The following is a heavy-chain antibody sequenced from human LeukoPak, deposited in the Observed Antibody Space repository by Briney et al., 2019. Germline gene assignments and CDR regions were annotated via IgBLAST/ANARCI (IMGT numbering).Heavy chain of an antibody. V-gene: IGHV3-15*01. CDR2: IKSKTDGGTT. J-gene: IGHJ4*02. CDR1: GFTFSNAW. D-gene: IGHD6-13*01. CDR3: TTAVYSSSWYPYYFDY. Sequence: GGSLRLSCAASGFTFSNAWMSWVRQAPGKGLEWVGRIKSKTDGGTTDYAAPVKGRFTISRDDSKNTLYLQMNSLKTEDTAVYYCTTAVYSSSWYPYYFDYWGQGTLVTVSS.